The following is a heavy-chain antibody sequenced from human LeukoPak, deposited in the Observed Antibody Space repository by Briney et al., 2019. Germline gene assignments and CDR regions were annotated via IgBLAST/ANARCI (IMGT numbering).Heavy chain of an antibody. CDR1: DGSMSSDA. J-gene: IGHJ4*02. V-gene: IGHV4-30-2*01. CDR3: ARSYGPYQMDS. CDR2: IYHSGSA. Sequence: SQTLSLTCAVSDGSMSSDAWTWIRQPPGMALEWIGYIYHSGSAYYNPSLKSRVTISLDRSKNQFSLKLSSMTAADTAFYYCARSYGPYQMDSWGQGTLVTVSS. D-gene: IGHD2-2*01.